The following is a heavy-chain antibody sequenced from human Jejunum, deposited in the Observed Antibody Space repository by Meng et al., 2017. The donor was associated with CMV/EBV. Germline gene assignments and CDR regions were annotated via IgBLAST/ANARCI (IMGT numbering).Heavy chain of an antibody. V-gene: IGHV3-23*03. CDR3: AREEGYTGPHYFDY. J-gene: IGHJ4*02. D-gene: IGHD6-13*01. CDR1: GITFSSYA. Sequence: ASGITFSSYALTWVRQAPGKGLEWVAVIYSDGGTTDYADSVKGRFTISRDNFKNTLYLQMNNLRAEDTAVYYCAREEGYTGPHYFDYWGQGTLVTVSS. CDR2: IYSDGGTT.